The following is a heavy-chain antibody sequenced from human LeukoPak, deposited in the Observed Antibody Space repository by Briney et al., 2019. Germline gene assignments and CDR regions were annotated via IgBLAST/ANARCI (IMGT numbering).Heavy chain of an antibody. J-gene: IGHJ4*02. D-gene: IGHD5-12*01. V-gene: IGHV3-11*01. Sequence: GGSLRLSCAASGFTFSDFYMSWIRQAPGKGLEWVSYITSAGRAIYYADSVQGPFTICRNNDRNSLYLKMNGLRAEDTAVYYCASDIGATSGDFWGQGTLVTVSS. CDR3: ASDIGATSGDF. CDR1: GFTFSDFY. CDR2: ITSAGRAI.